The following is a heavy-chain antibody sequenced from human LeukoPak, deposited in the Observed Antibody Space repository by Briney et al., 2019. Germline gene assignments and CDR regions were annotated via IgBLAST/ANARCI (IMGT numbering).Heavy chain of an antibody. CDR1: GDSISSNY. Sequence: SETLSLTCTVSGDSISSNYWSWIRQPAGKGLEWIGRIDTSENTIYNPSLKSRVTMSVDTSKNQFSLNLNSVTAADTAMYYCARVTRPGNRILDYWGQGTLVTVSS. D-gene: IGHD6-6*01. J-gene: IGHJ4*02. V-gene: IGHV4-4*07. CDR2: IDTSENT. CDR3: ARVTRPGNRILDY.